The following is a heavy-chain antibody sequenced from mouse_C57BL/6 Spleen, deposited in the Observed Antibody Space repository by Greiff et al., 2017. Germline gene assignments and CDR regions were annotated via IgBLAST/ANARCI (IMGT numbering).Heavy chain of an antibody. J-gene: IGHJ1*03. CDR1: GYAFSSYW. CDR3: ARGGTYYSNYWYFDV. V-gene: IGHV1-80*01. CDR2: IYPGDGDT. Sequence: VKLVESGAELVKPGASVKISCKASGYAFSSYWMNWVKQRPGKGLEWIGQIYPGDGDTNYNGKFKGKATLTAYKSSSTAYMQLSSLTSEDSAVYFCARGGTYYSNYWYFDVWGTGTTVTVSS. D-gene: IGHD2-5*01.